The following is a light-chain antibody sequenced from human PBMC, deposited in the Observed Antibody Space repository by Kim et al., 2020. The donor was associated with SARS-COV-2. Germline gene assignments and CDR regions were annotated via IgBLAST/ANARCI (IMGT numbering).Light chain of an antibody. CDR2: WAS. CDR1: QSVLFSSNNKNY. V-gene: IGKV4-1*01. CDR3: HQYYTTPWT. Sequence: ATINCKSSQSVLFSSNNKNYLAWYQQRPGQPPKLRIYWASTRESGVPDRFSGSGSGTDFTLTISSLQAEDVAMYYCHQYYTTPWTFGQGTKVDIK. J-gene: IGKJ1*01.